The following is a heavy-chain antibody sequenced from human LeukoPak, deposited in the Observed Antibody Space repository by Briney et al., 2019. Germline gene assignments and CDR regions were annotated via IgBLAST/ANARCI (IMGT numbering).Heavy chain of an antibody. V-gene: IGHV3-66*01. CDR1: GFTVSSNY. J-gene: IGHJ4*02. D-gene: IGHD3-9*01. CDR3: ARGKLDWLPQYYFDY. CDR2: IYSGGGT. Sequence: GGSLRLSCAASGFTVSSNYMSWVRQAPGKGLEWVSVIYSGGGTYYADSVKGRFTISRDNSKNTLYLQMNGRRAEDTAVYYCARGKLDWLPQYYFDYWGQGTLVTVSS.